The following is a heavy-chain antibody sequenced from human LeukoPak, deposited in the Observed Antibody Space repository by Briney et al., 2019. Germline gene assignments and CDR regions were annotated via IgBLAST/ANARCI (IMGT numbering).Heavy chain of an antibody. V-gene: IGHV1-46*01. D-gene: IGHD2-2*01. CDR2: INPSGGST. Sequence: ASVKVSCKASGYTFTSYYMHWVRQAPGQGREWIGIINPSGGSTSYAQKFHARVTMTRHTSTSTVYMELSSLRSEDTAVYYCARGHMPYFDYWGQGTLVTVSS. J-gene: IGHJ4*02. CDR3: ARGHMPYFDY. CDR1: GYTFTSYY.